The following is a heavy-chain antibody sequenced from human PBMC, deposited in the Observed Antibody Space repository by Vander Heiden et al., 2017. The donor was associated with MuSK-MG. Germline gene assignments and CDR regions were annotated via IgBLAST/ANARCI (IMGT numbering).Heavy chain of an antibody. CDR2: IYYSGST. J-gene: IGHJ4*02. Sequence: QLQLQESGPGLLKPSETLSLTCIVSGGSISSSSYYWGWIRQPPGKGLEWIGNIYYSGSTYYNPSLKSRVAISLDMSKNQFSLKLNSVTAADRAVYYCARRRLAAAGGFDYWGQGTLVTVSS. V-gene: IGHV4-39*01. CDR3: ARRRLAAAGGFDY. D-gene: IGHD6-25*01. CDR1: GGSISSSSYY.